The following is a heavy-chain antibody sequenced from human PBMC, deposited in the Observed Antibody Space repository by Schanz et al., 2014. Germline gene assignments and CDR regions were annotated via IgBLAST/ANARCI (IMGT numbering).Heavy chain of an antibody. D-gene: IGHD3-10*01. CDR3: AKQHIVRGVIYLNWFDS. J-gene: IGHJ5*01. V-gene: IGHV3-NL1*01. CDR2: ISGSGGST. Sequence: QVQLVESGGGVVQPGRSLRLSCAASGFTFSSYGMHWVRQAPGKGLEWVSAISGSGGSTYYADSVKGRFTISRDNSKNTLYLQMNSLRAEDTAVYYCAKQHIVRGVIYLNWFDSWGQGTLVTVSS. CDR1: GFTFSSYG.